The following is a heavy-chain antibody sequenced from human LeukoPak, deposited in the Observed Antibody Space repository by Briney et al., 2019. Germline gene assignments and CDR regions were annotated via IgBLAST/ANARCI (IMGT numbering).Heavy chain of an antibody. J-gene: IGHJ4*02. CDR1: GYTFTGYY. D-gene: IGHD3-22*01. CDR2: INPNSGGT. V-gene: IGHV1-2*04. Sequence: ASVKVSCKASGYTFTGYYMHWVRQAPGQGLEWMGWINPNSGGTNYAQKFQGWVTMTRDTSISTAYMELSRLRSDDTAVYYCARGVHYYDSSGYLDYWGQGTLVTVSS. CDR3: ARGVHYYDSSGYLDY.